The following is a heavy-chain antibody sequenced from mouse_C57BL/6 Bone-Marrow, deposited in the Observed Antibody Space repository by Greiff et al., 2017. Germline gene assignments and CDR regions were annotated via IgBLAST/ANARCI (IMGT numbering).Heavy chain of an antibody. V-gene: IGHV1-64*01. CDR1: GYTFTSYW. CDR2: IHPTSGST. CDR3: ASPYYYGSSFDV. Sequence: QVQLQQPGAELVKPGASVKLSCKASGYTFTSYWMHWVKQRPGQGLEWIGMIHPTSGSTNYNEKFKSKATLTVDKSSSTAYMQLSSLTSEDSAVYYCASPYYYGSSFDVWGTGTTVTVSS. D-gene: IGHD1-1*01. J-gene: IGHJ1*03.